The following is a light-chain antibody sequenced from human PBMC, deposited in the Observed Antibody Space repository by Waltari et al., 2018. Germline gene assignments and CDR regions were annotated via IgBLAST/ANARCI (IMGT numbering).Light chain of an antibody. V-gene: IGKV3-20*01. CDR3: QKYGSLPAT. CDR2: DAS. J-gene: IGKJ1*01. Sequence: EIMLTQSPGPLPLSPGERATLSCRASQSISRFLAWYQQKPGQAPRLLIYDASSRATGIPDRFSGSGSGTDFSLTISRLEPEDIAVYYCQKYGSLPATFGQGTKVEIK. CDR1: QSISRF.